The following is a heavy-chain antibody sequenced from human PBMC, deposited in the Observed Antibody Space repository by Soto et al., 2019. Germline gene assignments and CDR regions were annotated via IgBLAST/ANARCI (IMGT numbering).Heavy chain of an antibody. CDR3: ARVDYYDSSGYYYFDY. CDR1: GFTFSSYS. Sequence: EVQLVESGGGLVKPGGSLRLSCAASGFTFSSYSMNWVRQAPGQGLEWVSSISSSSSYIYYADSVKGRFTISRDNAKNSLYLQMNSLRAEDTAVYYCARVDYYDSSGYYYFDYWGQGTLVTVSS. D-gene: IGHD3-22*01. V-gene: IGHV3-21*01. CDR2: ISSSSSYI. J-gene: IGHJ4*02.